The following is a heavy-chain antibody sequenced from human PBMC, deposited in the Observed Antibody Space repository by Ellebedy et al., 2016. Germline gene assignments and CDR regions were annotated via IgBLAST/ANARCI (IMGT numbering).Heavy chain of an antibody. D-gene: IGHD6-19*01. CDR2: IKQDGSEK. CDR3: ARDEVAGLSLYWYFDL. J-gene: IGHJ2*01. CDR1: GFTVSSNY. Sequence: GGSLRLSCAASGFTVSSNYMSWVRQAPGKGLECVANIKQDGSEKSYVDSVKGRFTISRDNAKNSLYLQMNSLRAEDTAVYYCARDEVAGLSLYWYFDLWGRGTLVTVSS. V-gene: IGHV3-7*01.